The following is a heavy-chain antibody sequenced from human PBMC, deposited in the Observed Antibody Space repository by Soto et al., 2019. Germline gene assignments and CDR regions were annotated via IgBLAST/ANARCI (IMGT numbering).Heavy chain of an antibody. Sequence: EVQLVETGGGLIQPGGSLRLSCAASGFTVDNNYMSWVRQAPGKGLEWVSIIYPGYSTYYADYVKGRFTISRDNSKNTLYLKMNSLRAEDTAVYYCARAGTSSSWNYFNYWGQGTLVTVSS. CDR2: IYPGYST. D-gene: IGHD6-13*01. J-gene: IGHJ4*02. V-gene: IGHV3-53*02. CDR1: GFTVDNNY. CDR3: ARAGTSSSWNYFNY.